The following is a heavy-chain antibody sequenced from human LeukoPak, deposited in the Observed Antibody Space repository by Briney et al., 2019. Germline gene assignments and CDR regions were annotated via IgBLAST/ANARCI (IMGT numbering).Heavy chain of an antibody. CDR2: ISGSGGST. Sequence: GGSLRLSCAASGFTFSSYAMSWVRQAPGKGLEWVSAISGSGGSTYYADSVKGRFTISRDNSKNTLYPQMNSLRAEDTAVYYCAKDRAVTTGGHWFDPWGQGTLVTVSS. D-gene: IGHD4-17*01. CDR1: GFTFSSYA. J-gene: IGHJ5*02. CDR3: AKDRAVTTGGHWFDP. V-gene: IGHV3-23*01.